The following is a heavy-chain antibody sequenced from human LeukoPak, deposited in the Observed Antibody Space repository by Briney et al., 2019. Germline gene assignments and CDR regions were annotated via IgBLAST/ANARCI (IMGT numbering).Heavy chain of an antibody. Sequence: PGGSPRLSCAASGFTFDDYAMHWVRQAPGKGLEWVSGISWNSGSIGYADSVKGRFTISRDNAKNSLYLQMNSLRAEDTALYYCARGKMPSGSYFDYWGQGTLVTVSS. D-gene: IGHD1-26*01. CDR3: ARGKMPSGSYFDY. V-gene: IGHV3-9*01. CDR2: ISWNSGSI. CDR1: GFTFDDYA. J-gene: IGHJ4*02.